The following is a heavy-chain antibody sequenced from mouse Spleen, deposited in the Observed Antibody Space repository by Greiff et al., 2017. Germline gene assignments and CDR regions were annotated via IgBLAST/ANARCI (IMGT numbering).Heavy chain of an antibody. D-gene: IGHD3-2*01. CDR3: ARDSSGYVWFAY. V-gene: IGHV1-26*01. Sequence: EVQLQQSGPELVKPGASVKISCKASGYTFTDYYMNWVKQSHGKSLEWIGDINPNNGGTSYNQKFKGKATLTVDKSSSTAYMELRSLTSEDSAVYYCARDSSGYVWFAYWGQGTLVTVSA. CDR1: GYTFTDYY. CDR2: INPNNGGT. J-gene: IGHJ3*01.